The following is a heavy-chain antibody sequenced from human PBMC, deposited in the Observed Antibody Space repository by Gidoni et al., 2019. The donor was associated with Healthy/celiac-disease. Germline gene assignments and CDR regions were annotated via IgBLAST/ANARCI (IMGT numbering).Heavy chain of an antibody. CDR3: ARIDSAWLSSHPPTTYFDY. Sequence: QVTLKESGPVLVKPTETLTLTCTVSGFSLSNARMGVSWIRQPPGKALEWLAHIFSNDEKSYSTSLKSRLTISKDTSKSQVVLTMTNMDPVDTATYYCARIDSAWLSSHPPTTYFDYWGQGTLVTVSS. CDR1: GFSLSNARMG. D-gene: IGHD3-22*01. J-gene: IGHJ4*02. V-gene: IGHV2-26*01. CDR2: IFSNDEK.